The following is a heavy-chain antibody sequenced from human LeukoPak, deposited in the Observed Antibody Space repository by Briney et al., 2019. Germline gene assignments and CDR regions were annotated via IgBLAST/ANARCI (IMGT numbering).Heavy chain of an antibody. CDR2: IIPIFGKP. CDR3: ASGDVGITTQSGIASGWIFDY. J-gene: IGHJ4*02. CDR1: GDTLDNYA. D-gene: IGHD6-19*01. V-gene: IGHV1-69*05. Sequence: ASVKVSCKASGDTLDNYALSWVRQAPGQGPEWMVGIIPIFGKPKYAQKFQGRATFTTDESTSTIHLELTSLRSEDTAVYYCASGDVGITTQSGIASGWIFDYWGQGTLVTVSS.